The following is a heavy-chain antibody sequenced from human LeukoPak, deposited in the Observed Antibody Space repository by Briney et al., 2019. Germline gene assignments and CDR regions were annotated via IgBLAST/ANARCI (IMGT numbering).Heavy chain of an antibody. D-gene: IGHD2/OR15-2a*01. CDR1: GGTFSSYA. V-gene: IGHV1-8*02. CDR2: MNPNSGNT. CDR3: ARGNNQYYYYMDV. Sequence: ASVKVSCKASGGTFSSYAISWVRQATGQGLEWMGWMNPNSGNTGYAQKFQGRVTMTRNTSISTAYMELSSLRPEDTAVYYCARGNNQYYYYMDVWGKGTTVTISS. J-gene: IGHJ6*03.